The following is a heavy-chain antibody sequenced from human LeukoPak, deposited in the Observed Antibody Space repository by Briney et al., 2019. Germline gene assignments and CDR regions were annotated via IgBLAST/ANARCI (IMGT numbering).Heavy chain of an antibody. J-gene: IGHJ4*02. CDR1: GFTFSSHA. D-gene: IGHD3-22*01. CDR3: ARVRSDYSEDY. CDR2: ISTDGGAT. Sequence: PGGSLRLSCGASGFTFSSHAMHWDRQAPGKGLEYVSAISTDGGATYYAYSVEGRFTISRDNSKDMLYLQLDSLRPEDTGIYYCARVRSDYSEDYWGQGTLVTVSS. V-gene: IGHV3-64*01.